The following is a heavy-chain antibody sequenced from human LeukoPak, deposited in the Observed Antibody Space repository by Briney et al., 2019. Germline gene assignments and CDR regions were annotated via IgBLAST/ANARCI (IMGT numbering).Heavy chain of an antibody. V-gene: IGHV3-33*01. Sequence: HPGGSLRLSCAASGFTFSSYGMHWVRQARGKGLEWVAVIWYDGSNKYYADSVKGRFTISRDNSKNTLYLQMNSLRAEDTAVYYCARDDGDSDAFDIWGQGIMVTVSS. CDR2: IWYDGSNK. CDR3: ARDDGDSDAFDI. J-gene: IGHJ3*02. D-gene: IGHD4-17*01. CDR1: GFTFSSYG.